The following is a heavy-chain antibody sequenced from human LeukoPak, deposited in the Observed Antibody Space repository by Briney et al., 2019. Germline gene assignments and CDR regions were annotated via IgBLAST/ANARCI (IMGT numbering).Heavy chain of an antibody. CDR2: IYYSGST. D-gene: IGHD3-22*01. J-gene: IGHJ4*02. V-gene: IGHV4-31*03. CDR3: ARSRAYDSSGRGSSYFDY. CDR1: GGSISSGGYY. Sequence: SQTLSLTCTVSGGSISSGGYYWSWIRQHPGKGLEWIGYIYYSGSTYYNPSLKSRVTISVDTSKNQFSLKLSSVTAADTAVYYCARSRAYDSSGRGSSYFDYWGQGTLGTVSS.